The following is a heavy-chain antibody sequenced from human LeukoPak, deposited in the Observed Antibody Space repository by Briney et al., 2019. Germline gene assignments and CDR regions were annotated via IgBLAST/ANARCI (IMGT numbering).Heavy chain of an antibody. J-gene: IGHJ4*02. Sequence: SETLSLTCAVYGGSFSGYYWSWIRQPPGKGLEWIGEINHSGSTNYNPSLKSRVTISVDTSKNQFSLKLSSVTAADTAVHYCARRGYSGYGNYWGQGTLVTVSS. D-gene: IGHD5-12*01. V-gene: IGHV4-34*01. CDR1: GGSFSGYY. CDR3: ARRGYSGYGNY. CDR2: INHSGST.